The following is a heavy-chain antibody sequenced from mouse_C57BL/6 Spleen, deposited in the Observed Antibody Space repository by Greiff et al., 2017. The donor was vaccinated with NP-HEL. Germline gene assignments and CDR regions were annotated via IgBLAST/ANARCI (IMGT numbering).Heavy chain of an antibody. CDR1: GYTFTDYE. CDR2: IDPETGGT. Sequence: VQLQESGAELVRPGASVTLSCKASGYTFTDYEMHWVKQTPVHGLEWIGAIDPETGGTAYNQKFKGKAILTADKSSSTAYMELRSLTSEDSAVYYCTRIYYDYDRFAYWGQGTMVTVAA. V-gene: IGHV1-15*01. D-gene: IGHD2-4*01. J-gene: IGHJ3*01. CDR3: TRIYYDYDRFAY.